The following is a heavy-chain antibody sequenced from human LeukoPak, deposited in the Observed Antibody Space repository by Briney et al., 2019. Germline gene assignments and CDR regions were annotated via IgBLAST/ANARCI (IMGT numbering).Heavy chain of an antibody. Sequence: GGSLRLSCAASGFTFSNYAIHWVRQAPGKGLEYVSGISSNGAGTYYANSVEGRFTISRDNSKNTLYLQMGSLRSEDMVVYYCARGLRWLENNWFDHWGQGTLVTVSS. CDR1: GFTFSNYA. CDR2: ISSNGAGT. V-gene: IGHV3-64*01. CDR3: ARGLRWLENNWFDH. J-gene: IGHJ5*02. D-gene: IGHD6-19*01.